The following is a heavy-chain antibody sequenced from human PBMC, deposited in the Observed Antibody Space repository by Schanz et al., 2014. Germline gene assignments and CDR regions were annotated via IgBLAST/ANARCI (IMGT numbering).Heavy chain of an antibody. CDR3: AKEDRNHNSDYVY. V-gene: IGHV3-30*02. Sequence: VQLVESGGGLVQPGGSLRLSCAASGFTFRTYLMNWVRQAPGRGLEWVAFIRYDGSSKYYADSVRGRFTISRDDSKNTLYLQMNSLRPEDTAVYYCAKEDRNHNSDYVYWGQGTLVTVSS. J-gene: IGHJ4*02. CDR2: IRYDGSSK. D-gene: IGHD3-22*01. CDR1: GFTFRTYL.